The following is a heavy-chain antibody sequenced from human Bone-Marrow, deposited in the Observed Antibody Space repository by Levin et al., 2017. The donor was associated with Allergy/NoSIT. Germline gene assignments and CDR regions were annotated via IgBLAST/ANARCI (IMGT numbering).Heavy chain of an antibody. CDR3: AKGLVVVVPAASDNDY. CDR1: GFTFSSYA. D-gene: IGHD2-2*01. J-gene: IGHJ4*02. CDR2: ISSNGGST. Sequence: PGGSLRLSCAASGFTFSSYAMSWVRQAPGKGLEWVSGISSNGGSTYYADSVKGQFTISRDNSKNTLSLQMISLRAEDTAVYYCAKGLVVVVPAASDNDYWGQGTLLTVSS. V-gene: IGHV3-23*01.